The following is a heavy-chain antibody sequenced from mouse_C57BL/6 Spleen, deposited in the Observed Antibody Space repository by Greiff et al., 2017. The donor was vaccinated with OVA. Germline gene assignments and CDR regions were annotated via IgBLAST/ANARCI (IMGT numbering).Heavy chain of an antibody. J-gene: IGHJ4*01. CDR2: INPYNGDT. CDR3: ASSEVAEAMDY. Sequence: EVQLQESGPELVKPGDSVKISCKASGYSFTGYFMNWVMQSHGKSLEWIGRINPYNGDTFYNQKFKGKATLTVDKSSSTAHMELRSLTSEDSAVYYCASSEVAEAMDYWGQGTSVTVSS. V-gene: IGHV1-20*01. D-gene: IGHD1-1*01. CDR1: GYSFTGYF.